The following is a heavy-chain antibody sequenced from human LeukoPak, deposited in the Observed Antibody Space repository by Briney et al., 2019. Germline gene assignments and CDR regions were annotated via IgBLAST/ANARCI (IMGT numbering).Heavy chain of an antibody. CDR3: ARAGTDSSGWLLY. CDR2: IIPIFGTA. J-gene: IGHJ4*02. D-gene: IGHD6-19*01. Sequence: ASVKVSCKASGGTFSSYAISWVRQAPGQGLEWMGRIIPIFGTANYAQKFQGRVTITTDESTSTAYMELSSLRSEDTAVYYCARAGTDSSGWLLYWGQGTLVTVSS. V-gene: IGHV1-69*05. CDR1: GGTFSSYA.